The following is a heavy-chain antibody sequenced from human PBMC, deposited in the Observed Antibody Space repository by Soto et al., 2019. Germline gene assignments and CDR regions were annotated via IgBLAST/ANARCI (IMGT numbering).Heavy chain of an antibody. CDR2: IDHDGPT. D-gene: IGHD4-17*01. CDR1: GFIFSNYW. CDR3: VRASHGHY. Sequence: EVQVVESGGGLVQPGGSLRLSCAGSGFIFSNYWMHWVRQAPGKGLEWVSRIDHDGPTDYAGSVRGRLTISRDNAENTLYPQMNSRRPEYTDVYYCVRASHGHYWGQGTLVPVSS. V-gene: IGHV3-74*01. J-gene: IGHJ4*02.